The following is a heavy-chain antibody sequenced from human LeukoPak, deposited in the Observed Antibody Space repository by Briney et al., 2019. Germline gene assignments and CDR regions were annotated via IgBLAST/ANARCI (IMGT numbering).Heavy chain of an antibody. Sequence: PGGSLRLSCAASGFTFSSYAMHWVRQAPGKGLEGVAVISYDGSNKYYADSVKGRSTISRDNSKNTLYLQMNSLRAEDTAVYYCARDGPTGLRGFPDYWGQGTLVTVSS. V-gene: IGHV3-30*04. J-gene: IGHJ4*02. CDR1: GFTFSSYA. CDR2: ISYDGSNK. D-gene: IGHD5-12*01. CDR3: ARDGPTGLRGFPDY.